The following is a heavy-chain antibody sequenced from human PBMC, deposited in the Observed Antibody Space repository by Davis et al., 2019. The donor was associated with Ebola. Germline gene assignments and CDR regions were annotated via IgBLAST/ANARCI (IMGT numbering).Heavy chain of an antibody. Sequence: GESLKISCQGSGYSFTSHWIAWVRQMPGKGLEWMGTIYPGDSDTRYRPSFQGQVPISADKSISTAYLQWSSLRASDTAMYYCARLLAVGATLPLDFWGQGTMVTVSS. CDR1: GYSFTSHW. CDR3: ARLLAVGATLPLDF. V-gene: IGHV5-51*01. J-gene: IGHJ3*01. D-gene: IGHD1-26*01. CDR2: IYPGDSDT.